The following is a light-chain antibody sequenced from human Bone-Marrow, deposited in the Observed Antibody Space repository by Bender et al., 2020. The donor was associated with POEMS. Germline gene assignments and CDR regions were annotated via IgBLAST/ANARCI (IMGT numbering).Light chain of an antibody. CDR1: DLGDKY. V-gene: IGLV3-1*01. CDR3: QAWDTYSVI. Sequence: SYEVTQPPSVSVSPGQTASITCSGDDLGDKYVAWYQQKPGQSPVLVIYQDTKRPSGVPDRFSGSKSANTASLTVSGLQAEDEADYYCQAWDTYSVIFGGGTKLTVL. CDR2: QDT. J-gene: IGLJ2*01.